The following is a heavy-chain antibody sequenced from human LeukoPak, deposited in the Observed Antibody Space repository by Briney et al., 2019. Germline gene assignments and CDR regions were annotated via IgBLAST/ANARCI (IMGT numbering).Heavy chain of an antibody. CDR3: ARGSLLRAFYYYYGMDV. D-gene: IGHD3-3*02. J-gene: IGHJ6*02. Sequence: GASVKVSCKASGYTFTGYYMHWVRQAPGQGLEWMGWINANSGGTNYAQKFQGRVTMTRDTSISTAYMELSRLRSDDTAVYYCARGSLLRAFYYYYGMDVWGQGTTVTVTS. CDR2: INANSGGT. CDR1: GYTFTGYY. V-gene: IGHV1-2*02.